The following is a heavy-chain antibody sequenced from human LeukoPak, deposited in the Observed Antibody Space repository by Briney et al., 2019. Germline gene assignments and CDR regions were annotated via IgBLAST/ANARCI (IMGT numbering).Heavy chain of an antibody. CDR2: IYTSGST. CDR1: GGSISSGSYY. J-gene: IGHJ6*03. Sequence: PSETLSLTCTVSGGSISSGSYYWSWIRQPAGKGLEWIGRIYTSGSTNYNPSLKSRVTISVDTSKNQFSLKLSSVTAADTAVYYCARDHAAGYSSGWYVSNYYYYMDVWGKGTTVTVSS. CDR3: ARDHAAGYSSGWYVSNYYYYMDV. D-gene: IGHD6-19*01. V-gene: IGHV4-61*02.